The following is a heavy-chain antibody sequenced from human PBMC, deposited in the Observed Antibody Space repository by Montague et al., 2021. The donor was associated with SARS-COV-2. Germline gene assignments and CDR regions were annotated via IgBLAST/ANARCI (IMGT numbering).Heavy chain of an antibody. J-gene: IGHJ6*03. CDR3: ARLGDGIVPSPILGLGPYYSFYYMDV. CDR1: GGSISSGGCY. CDR2: ISQSGNT. D-gene: IGHD2-2*02. Sequence: SETLSLTCTVSGGSISSGGCYWSWIRQPPGKGLEWIGEISQSGNTKYNPSLQSRVSISLDTSRNQFSLKVSSVTAADTAIYYCARLGDGIVPSPILGLGPYYSFYYMDVWGKGTTVTVSS. V-gene: IGHV4-61*08.